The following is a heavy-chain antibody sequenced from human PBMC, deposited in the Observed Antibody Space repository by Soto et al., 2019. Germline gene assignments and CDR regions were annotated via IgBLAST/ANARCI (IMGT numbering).Heavy chain of an antibody. V-gene: IGHV4-38-2*01. D-gene: IGHD6-19*01. CDR3: ARAWVTVAGTVCYFDY. J-gene: IGHJ4*02. Sequence: QVQLLESGPGLVKPSETLSLTCAVSSYSISSGHFWGWIRQPPGKGLEWIGSIYHSGSTHYNPSLKSRVTISVDTSMNLFSLKLSSVTAADTAVYYCARAWVTVAGTVCYFDYWGQGTLVTVSS. CDR2: IYHSGST. CDR1: SYSISSGHF.